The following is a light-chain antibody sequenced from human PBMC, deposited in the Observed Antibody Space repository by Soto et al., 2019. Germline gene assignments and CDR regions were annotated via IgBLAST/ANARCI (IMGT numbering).Light chain of an antibody. V-gene: IGKV1-8*01. CDR2: AAS. Sequence: AIRMTQSPSSLSAFTGDRVTITCRASQHISTFVAWYQQKPGKAPNLLIYAASTLQRGVPSRFSGSGSGTDFTITIDCLQSEDFATYYCQQYYSYPLAFGQGTKVEVK. CDR3: QQYYSYPLA. CDR1: QHISTF. J-gene: IGKJ1*01.